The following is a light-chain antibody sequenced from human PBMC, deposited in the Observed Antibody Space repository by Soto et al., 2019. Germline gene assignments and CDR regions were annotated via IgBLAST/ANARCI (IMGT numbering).Light chain of an antibody. CDR1: SSYVGGYNY. Sequence: QSALTQPRSVSGSPGQSVTISCTGTSSYVGGYNYVSWFQQHPGKAPKLLIFEVSNRPSGVSHRFSGSKSGNTASLTISGLQAEDEADYYCSSFTSTSTFVFGSGTKVTVL. CDR2: EVS. V-gene: IGLV2-14*01. CDR3: SSFTSTSTFV. J-gene: IGLJ1*01.